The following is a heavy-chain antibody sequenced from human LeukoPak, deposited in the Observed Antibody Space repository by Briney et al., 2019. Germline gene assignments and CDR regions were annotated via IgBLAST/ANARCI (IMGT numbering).Heavy chain of an antibody. J-gene: IGHJ4*02. CDR1: GFSFSSYW. CDR2: IKSDGSIT. Sequence: QPGGSLRLSCAPSGFSFSSYWMHWVRQAPGTGLVWVSRIKSDGSITNYADFVKGRFTISRDNAKNTLYLQMNSLRAEDTAVYYCAGVGGRSSIGGDYWGQGTLVTVSS. CDR3: AGVGGRSSIGGDY. V-gene: IGHV3-74*01. D-gene: IGHD3-10*01.